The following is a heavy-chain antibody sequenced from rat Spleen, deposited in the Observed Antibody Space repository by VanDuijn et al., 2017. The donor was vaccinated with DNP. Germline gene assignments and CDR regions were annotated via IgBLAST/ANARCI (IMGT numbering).Heavy chain of an antibody. Sequence: EVQLVESGGGLVQPGRSMKLSCTASGFTFSNYDMAWVRQAPTKGLEWVASISYDGSSTYYRDSVKGRFTISRDNAKSTLYLQMDSLRSEDTATYYCTTEDSSYWFAYWGQGTLVTVSS. CDR3: TTEDSSYWFAY. V-gene: IGHV5-20*01. J-gene: IGHJ3*01. D-gene: IGHD1-2*01. CDR1: GFTFSNYD. CDR2: ISYDGSST.